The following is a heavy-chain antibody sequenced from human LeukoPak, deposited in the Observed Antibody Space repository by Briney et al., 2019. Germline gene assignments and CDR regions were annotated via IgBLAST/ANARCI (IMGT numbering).Heavy chain of an antibody. CDR1: GFTFSSYS. D-gene: IGHD5-18*01. J-gene: IGHJ4*02. CDR3: ARRQSDYSYGPYFDD. V-gene: IGHV3-48*04. Sequence: GGSLRLSCAASGFTFSSYSMHWVRQAPGKGLEWVSYISSSSSTIYYADSVKGRFTISRDNAKNSLYLQMNSLRAEDTAVYYCARRQSDYSYGPYFDDWGQGTLVTVSS. CDR2: ISSSSSTI.